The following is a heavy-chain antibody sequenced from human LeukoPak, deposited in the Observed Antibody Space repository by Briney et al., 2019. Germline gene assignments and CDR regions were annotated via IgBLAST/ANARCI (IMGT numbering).Heavy chain of an antibody. D-gene: IGHD3-10*02. V-gene: IGHV3-23*01. CDR2: ISGSGVTT. CDR1: GFVFGTYA. J-gene: IGHJ3*01. CDR3: AKDLFGDWTALHV. Sequence: PGGSLRLSCAASGFVFGTYAMNWVRQAPGKGLEWVSLISGSGVTTDYSDSVKGRFTISRDNSKNTLYLQMNTLRADDTAVYWCAKDLFGDWTALHVWGQETVVTVSS.